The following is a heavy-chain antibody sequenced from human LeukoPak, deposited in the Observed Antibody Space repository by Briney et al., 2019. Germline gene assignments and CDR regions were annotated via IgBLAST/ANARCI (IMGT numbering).Heavy chain of an antibody. D-gene: IGHD3-16*01. J-gene: IGHJ5*02. CDR2: IYYSGST. Sequence: ASETLSLTCTVSGGSISSYYWSWIRQPPGKGLEWIGYIYYSGSTNYNPSLKSRVTISVDTSKNQFSLKLSSVTAADTAVYYCARQGLSWFDPWGQGTLVTVSS. V-gene: IGHV4-59*08. CDR3: ARQGLSWFDP. CDR1: GGSISSYY.